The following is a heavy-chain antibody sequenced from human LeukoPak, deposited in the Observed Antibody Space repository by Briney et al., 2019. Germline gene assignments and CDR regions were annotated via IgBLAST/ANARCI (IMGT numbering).Heavy chain of an antibody. J-gene: IGHJ4*02. CDR2: VYGHDDK. D-gene: IGHD4-17*01. CDR1: GFSLSTNAVV. V-gene: IGHV2-5*01. CDR3: VHRTSVTAVDH. Sequence: SGPTLVKPTQTLTLTCTFSGFSLSTNAVVVGWVRQPPGKALEWLAFVYGHDDKRYSPSLGSRLTNTKDTSKNHVVLTVTDMDYVDTATYYCVHRTSVTAVDHGGQGTLVTVP.